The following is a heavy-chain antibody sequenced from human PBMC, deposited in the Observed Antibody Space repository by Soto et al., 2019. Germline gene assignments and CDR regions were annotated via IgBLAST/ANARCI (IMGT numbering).Heavy chain of an antibody. Sequence: QVQLVQSGAEVKKPGSSVKVSCKASGGTFSSYAISWVRQAPGQGLEWMGGIIPIFGSANYAQNFQVRVTITADESTSAADMGLSSLRSEDTAVYYCARHVPAAGYYSGLDVWGHGTTVTVSS. J-gene: IGHJ6*02. CDR1: GGTFSSYA. V-gene: IGHV1-69*12. CDR2: IIPIFGSA. D-gene: IGHD2-2*01. CDR3: ARHVPAAGYYSGLDV.